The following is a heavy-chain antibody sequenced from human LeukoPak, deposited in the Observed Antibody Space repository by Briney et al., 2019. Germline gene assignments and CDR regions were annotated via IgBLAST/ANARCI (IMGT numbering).Heavy chain of an antibody. CDR2: ISAYNGNT. D-gene: IGHD6-13*01. V-gene: IGHV1-18*01. CDR1: GYTFTSYG. CDR3: ARIHSSSWYVDYYYGMDV. Sequence: ASVKVSCKASGYTFTSYGISWVRRAPGQGLGWMGWISAYNGNTNYAQKLQGRVTMITDTSTSTAYMELRSLRSDDTAVYYCARIHSSSWYVDYYYGMDVWGQGTTVTVSS. J-gene: IGHJ6*02.